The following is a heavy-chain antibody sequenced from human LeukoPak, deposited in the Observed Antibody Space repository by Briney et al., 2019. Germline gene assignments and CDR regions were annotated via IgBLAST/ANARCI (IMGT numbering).Heavy chain of an antibody. D-gene: IGHD3-10*01. Sequence: LETLSLTCAVYGGSFRGYYWSWIRQPPGKGLEWIGDINHSGSTHYNPSLKSRVTISVDTSKNQFSLKLTSVTAADTAVYYCARLEVLLYYYYYIDVWDRGTTVTVSS. CDR1: GGSFRGYY. CDR2: INHSGST. CDR3: ARLEVLLYYYYYIDV. V-gene: IGHV4-34*01. J-gene: IGHJ6*03.